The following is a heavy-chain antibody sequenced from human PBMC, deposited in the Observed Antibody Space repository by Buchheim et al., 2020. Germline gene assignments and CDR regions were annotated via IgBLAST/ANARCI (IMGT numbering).Heavy chain of an antibody. CDR1: GFTFSSYA. CDR3: VKAQYSGTYYGWFDP. J-gene: IGHJ5*02. D-gene: IGHD1-26*01. V-gene: IGHV3-23*01. Sequence: EVQLLESGGGLVQPGGSLRLSCAASGFTFSSYAMSWVRQAPGKGLKWVSGVTGSGAGTDYADSVKGRFTMSRDNSKNKLYLQMNSLRAEDTAIYYCVKAQYSGTYYGWFDPWGQGTL. CDR2: VTGSGAGT.